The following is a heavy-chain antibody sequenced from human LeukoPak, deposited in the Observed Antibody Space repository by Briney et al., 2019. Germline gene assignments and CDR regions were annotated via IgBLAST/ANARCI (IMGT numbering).Heavy chain of an antibody. V-gene: IGHV3-74*01. CDR3: ARGIWFGELFGSYGMDV. Sequence: GGSLRLSCAASGFTFSSYWMHWVRQAPGKGLEWVSRINSDGSSTNYADSVKGRFTISRDNAKNTLYLQMNILRAEDTAVYYCARGIWFGELFGSYGMDVWGKGTTVTVSS. D-gene: IGHD3-10*01. J-gene: IGHJ6*04. CDR2: INSDGSST. CDR1: GFTFSSYW.